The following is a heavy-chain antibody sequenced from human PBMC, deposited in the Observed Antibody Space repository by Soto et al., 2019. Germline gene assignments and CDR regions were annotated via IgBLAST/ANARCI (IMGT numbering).Heavy chain of an antibody. CDR2: IHYRGVT. V-gene: IGHV4-39*01. D-gene: IGHD5-12*01. Sequence: QLQLQESGPGLVRPSETLSLTCIVSGGSISSSSYYWGWIRQPPGKGLEWIGNIHYRGVTYYNASLKSRVTISVDTSKNQFSLKLSSVTAADSAVYSCARGIGYYFDSWGQGTLVTVSS. J-gene: IGHJ4*02. CDR1: GGSISSSSYY. CDR3: ARGIGYYFDS.